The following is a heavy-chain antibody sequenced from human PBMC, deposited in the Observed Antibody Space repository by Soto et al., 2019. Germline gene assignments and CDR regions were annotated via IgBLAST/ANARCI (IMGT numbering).Heavy chain of an antibody. V-gene: IGHV1-46*01. Sequence: ASVKVSCKASGYTFTSYYMHWVRQAPGQGLEWMGIINPSGGSTSYAQKFQGRVTMTRDTSTSTVYMELSSLRSEDTAVYYCAREFLEAVAGPYYFDYWGQGTLVTVS. J-gene: IGHJ4*02. D-gene: IGHD6-19*01. CDR1: GYTFTSYY. CDR3: AREFLEAVAGPYYFDY. CDR2: INPSGGST.